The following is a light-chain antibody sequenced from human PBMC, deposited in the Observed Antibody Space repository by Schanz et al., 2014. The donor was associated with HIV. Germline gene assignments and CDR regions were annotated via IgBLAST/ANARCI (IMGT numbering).Light chain of an antibody. CDR1: QSVSSN. J-gene: IGKJ4*01. CDR3: QQSYSTPIT. Sequence: EIVLTQSPGTLSLSPGERAALSCRASQSVSSNVAWYQQKPGQAPRLLIYGASTRATGIPVRFSGSGSGTDFTLTISRLEPEDFATYYCQQSYSTPITFGGGTKVEIK. CDR2: GAS. V-gene: IGKV3-20*01.